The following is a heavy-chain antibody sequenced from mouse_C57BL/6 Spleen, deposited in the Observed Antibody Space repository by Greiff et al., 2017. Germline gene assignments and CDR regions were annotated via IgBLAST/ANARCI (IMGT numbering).Heavy chain of an antibody. CDR1: GYAFSSYW. Sequence: QVQLQQSGAELVKPGASVKISCKASGYAFSSYWMNWVKQRPGKGLEWIGQIYPGDGDTNYNGKFKGKATLTADKSSSTAYMQRSSLTSEDSAVYFCARVDYYGSSYFDYWGQGTTLTVSS. CDR3: ARVDYYGSSYFDY. D-gene: IGHD1-1*01. V-gene: IGHV1-80*01. CDR2: IYPGDGDT. J-gene: IGHJ2*01.